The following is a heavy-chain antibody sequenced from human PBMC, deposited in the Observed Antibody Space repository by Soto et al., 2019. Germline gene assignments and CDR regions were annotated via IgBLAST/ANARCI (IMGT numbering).Heavy chain of an antibody. V-gene: IGHV1-2*02. J-gene: IGHJ6*02. CDR1: GYTFTGYY. D-gene: IGHD2-15*01. CDR3: ARASEVVVAVDYYYYGMDV. CDR2: INPNSGGT. Sequence: GASVKVSCKASGYTFTGYYMHWVRQAPGQGLEWMGWINPNSGGTNYAQKFQGRVTMTRDTSISTAYMELSRLRSDDTAVYYCARASEVVVAVDYYYYGMDVWGQGTTVTVSS.